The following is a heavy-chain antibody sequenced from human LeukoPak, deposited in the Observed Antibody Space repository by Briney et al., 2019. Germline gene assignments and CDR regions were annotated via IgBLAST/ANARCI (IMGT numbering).Heavy chain of an antibody. Sequence: ASVKVSCKASGYTFTSYGISWVRQAPGQGLEWMGWISAYNGNTNYAQKLQGRVTMTTDTSTSTAYMELRSLRSDDTAVYYCARSYDILNGYYSFDYWGQGTLVTVSS. CDR1: GYTFTSYG. J-gene: IGHJ4*02. D-gene: IGHD3-9*01. V-gene: IGHV1-18*01. CDR3: ARSYDILNGYYSFDY. CDR2: ISAYNGNT.